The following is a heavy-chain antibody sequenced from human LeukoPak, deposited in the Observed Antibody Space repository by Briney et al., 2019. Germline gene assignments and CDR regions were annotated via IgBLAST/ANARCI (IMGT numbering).Heavy chain of an antibody. CDR1: GFTFSSYA. Sequence: GGTLRLSCAASGFTFSSYAMSWVRQAPGKGLEWVSAISGSGGSTYYADSVKGRFTISRDNSKNTLYLQMNSLRAEDTAVYYCAKDSYSAAAGTMTDYWGQGTLVTVSS. CDR3: AKDSYSAAAGTMTDY. D-gene: IGHD6-13*01. CDR2: ISGSGGST. V-gene: IGHV3-23*01. J-gene: IGHJ4*02.